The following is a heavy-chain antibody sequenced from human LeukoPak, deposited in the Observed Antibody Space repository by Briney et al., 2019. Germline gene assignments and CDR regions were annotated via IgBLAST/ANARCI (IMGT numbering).Heavy chain of an antibody. CDR1: GGSISSSSYY. V-gene: IGHV4-39*07. CDR2: IYYSGST. D-gene: IGHD2-21*02. Sequence: SETLSLTCTVSGGSISSSSYYWGWIRQPPGKGLEWIGSIYYSGSTYYNPSLKSRVTISVDTSKNQFSLKLSSVTAADTAVYYCARDGDSWYVDYWGQGTLVTVSS. J-gene: IGHJ4*02. CDR3: ARDGDSWYVDY.